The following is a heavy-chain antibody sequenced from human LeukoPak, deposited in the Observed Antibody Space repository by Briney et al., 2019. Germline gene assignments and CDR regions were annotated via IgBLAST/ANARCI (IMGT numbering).Heavy chain of an antibody. CDR3: ARDGSGYSGYENFDY. V-gene: IGHV4-4*07. J-gene: IGHJ4*02. Sequence: PSETLSLTCTVSGASISGYFWSWIRQPAGKGLEWIGRIYSSGNTNYNRSLKSRVTMSVATSKNQFSLKLSSVTAADTAVYYCARDGSGYSGYENFDYWGQGTLVTVSS. CDR2: IYSSGNT. CDR1: GASISGYF. D-gene: IGHD5-12*01.